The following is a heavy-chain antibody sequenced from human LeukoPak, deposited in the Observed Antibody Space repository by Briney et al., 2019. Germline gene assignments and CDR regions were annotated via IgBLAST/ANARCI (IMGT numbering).Heavy chain of an antibody. CDR3: ARDGQYYYDSSGYYSLPYYYYYMDV. J-gene: IGHJ6*03. CDR1: GGTFSSYA. D-gene: IGHD3-22*01. Sequence: SVKVSCKASGGTFSSYAISWVRQAPGQGLEWMGGIIPIFGTANYAQKFQGRVTMTRDTSISTAYMELSRLRSDDTAVYYCARDGQYYYDSSGYYSLPYYYYYMDVWGKGTTVTISS. CDR2: IIPIFGTA. V-gene: IGHV1-69*05.